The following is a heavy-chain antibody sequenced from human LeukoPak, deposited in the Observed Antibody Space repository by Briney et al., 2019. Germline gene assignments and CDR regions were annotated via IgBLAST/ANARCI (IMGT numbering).Heavy chain of an antibody. CDR2: INHSGST. V-gene: IGHV4-34*01. J-gene: IGHJ6*02. CDR3: ASLISRGDLGYCSGGSCYSGGYYYGMDV. CDR1: GGSFSGYY. D-gene: IGHD2-15*01. Sequence: SETLSLTCAVYGGSFSGYYWSLIRQPPGKGLEWIGEINHSGSTNYNPSLKSRVTISVDTSKNQLSLKLSSVTAADTAVYYCASLISRGDLGYCSGGSCYSGGYYYGMDVWGQGTTVTVSS.